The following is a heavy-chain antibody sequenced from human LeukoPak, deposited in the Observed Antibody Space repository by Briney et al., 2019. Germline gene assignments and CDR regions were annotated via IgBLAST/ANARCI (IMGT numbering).Heavy chain of an antibody. J-gene: IGHJ4*02. CDR3: ARAALGGGSCYFDY. V-gene: IGHV4-61*02. CDR2: IYTSGST. Sequence: PSETLSLTCTVSGGSISSGSYYWRWLRQPAGKGLEWIGRIYTSGSTNYNPSLKSRVTISVDTSKNQFSLKLSSVTAADTAVYYCARAALGGGSCYFDYWGQGTMVTVSS. CDR1: GGSISSGSYY. D-gene: IGHD2-15*01.